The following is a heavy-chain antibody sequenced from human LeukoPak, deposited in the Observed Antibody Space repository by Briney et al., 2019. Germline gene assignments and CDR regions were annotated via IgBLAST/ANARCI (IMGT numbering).Heavy chain of an antibody. Sequence: SETLSLTCTVSGYSISSGYYWGWIRQPPGKGLEWIGSIYHSGSTYYNPSLKSRVTISVDTSKNQFSLKLSSVTAADTAVYYCAGAGDTYYYDSSGPCDYWGQGTLVTVSS. CDR2: IYHSGST. CDR3: AGAGDTYYYDSSGPCDY. J-gene: IGHJ4*02. V-gene: IGHV4-38-2*02. CDR1: GYSISSGYY. D-gene: IGHD3-22*01.